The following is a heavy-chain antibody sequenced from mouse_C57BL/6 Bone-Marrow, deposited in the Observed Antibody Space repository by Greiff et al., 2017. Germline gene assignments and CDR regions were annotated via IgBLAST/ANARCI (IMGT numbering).Heavy chain of an antibody. CDR2: ISSGSSTI. V-gene: IGHV5-17*01. D-gene: IGHD2-1*01. CDR1: GFTFSDYG. Sequence: EVKLMESGGGLVKPGGSLKLSCAASGFTFSDYGMHWVRQAPEKGLEWVAYISSGSSTIYYADTVKGRFTVSRDNAKNTLFLQMTSLSSEDTAMYYCARGGNYLLAYWGQGTLVTVSA. CDR3: ARGGNYLLAY. J-gene: IGHJ3*01.